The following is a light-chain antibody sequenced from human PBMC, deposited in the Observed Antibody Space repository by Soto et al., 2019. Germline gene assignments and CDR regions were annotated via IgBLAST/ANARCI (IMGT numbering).Light chain of an antibody. V-gene: IGLV3-21*02. CDR1: NIVSKS. CDR2: DDT. Sequence: SYELTQPPAVSVAPGQTASITRGGDNIVSKSVHWYQQQPGQAPVLVVYDDTDRPSGIPERFSGSNSGNTATLTITRVEAGDEADYYCQVWDSGTDHWLFGGGTKLTVL. CDR3: QVWDSGTDHWL. J-gene: IGLJ3*02.